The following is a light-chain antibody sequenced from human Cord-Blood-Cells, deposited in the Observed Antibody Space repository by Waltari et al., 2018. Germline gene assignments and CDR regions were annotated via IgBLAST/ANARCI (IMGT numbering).Light chain of an antibody. J-gene: IGKJ4*01. CDR2: GAS. CDR3: QQYNNWPLT. CDR1: QSVSSN. V-gene: IGKV3-15*01. Sequence: EIVMTQSPATLSVSPGERATLSCRAMQSVSSNLAWYQQKPGQAPRPLIYGASTRATGIPARFSGSGSGTEFTLTISSLQSEDFVVYYCQQYNNWPLTFGGGTKVEIK.